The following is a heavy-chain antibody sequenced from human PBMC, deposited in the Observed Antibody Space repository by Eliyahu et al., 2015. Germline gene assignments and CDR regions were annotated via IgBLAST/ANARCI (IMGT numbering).Heavy chain of an antibody. J-gene: IGHJ3*02. CDR3: TRDVTTTADFVSFDI. CDR1: GFILGXXF. V-gene: IGHV3-49*04. CDR2: IRKKSSGATT. Sequence: EEQLVESGGGLVXPGRSLRLSGKASGFILGXXFVSWVRQAPGKGLEWVGFIRKKSSGATTEYAASVKGRFTISRDDSKSIAYLQMNSLRSEDTAVYYCTRDVTTTADFVSFDIWGQGTMVTVSS. D-gene: IGHD4-17*01.